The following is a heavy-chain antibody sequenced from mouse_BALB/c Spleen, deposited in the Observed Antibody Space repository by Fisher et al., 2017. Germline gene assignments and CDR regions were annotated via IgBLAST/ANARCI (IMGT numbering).Heavy chain of an antibody. D-gene: IGHD2-1*01. V-gene: IGHV1-4*01. J-gene: IGHJ4*01. Sequence: KFKGKATLTADKSSSTAYMQLSSLTSEDSAVYYCARSERYGNYAMDYWGQGTSVTVSS. CDR3: ARSERYGNYAMDY.